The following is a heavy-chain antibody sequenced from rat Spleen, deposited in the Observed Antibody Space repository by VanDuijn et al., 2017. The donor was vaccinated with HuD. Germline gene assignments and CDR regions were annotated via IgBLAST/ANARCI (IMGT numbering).Heavy chain of an antibody. CDR1: GFTFSDYY. V-gene: IGHV5-22*01. J-gene: IGHJ2*01. CDR2: ISHSGSST. Sequence: EVQLVESGGGLVQPGRSLKLSCAASGFTFSDYYMAWVCQAPTKGLEWVASISHSGSSTYYRDSVKGRFTISRDNAKSPLYLQMTILRSEDTATYYCARPPIRRVPAYYFDYWGQGVMVTVSS. D-gene: IGHD1-11*01. CDR3: ARPPIRRVPAYYFDY.